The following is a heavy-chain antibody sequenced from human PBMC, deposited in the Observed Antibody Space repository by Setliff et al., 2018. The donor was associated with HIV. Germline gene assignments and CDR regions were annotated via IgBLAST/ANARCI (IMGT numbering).Heavy chain of an antibody. CDR2: IFPGDSDT. V-gene: IGHV5-51*01. CDR1: GYSFTRYW. Sequence: GASLTISCQGSGYSFTRYWIGWVRQMPGKGLEWMGIIFPGDSDTRFSPSFQGQVSLSVDKSATTAYLHWSSLKASDTAIYYCARRSVSHGNGFDLWGQGTLVTVSS. D-gene: IGHD3-10*01. J-gene: IGHJ3*01. CDR3: ARRSVSHGNGFDL.